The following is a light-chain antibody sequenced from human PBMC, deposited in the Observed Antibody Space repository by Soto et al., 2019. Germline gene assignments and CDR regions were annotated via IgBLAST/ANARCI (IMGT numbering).Light chain of an antibody. J-gene: IGKJ4*01. Sequence: EIVMTQSPAALSESPGERATLFCRASQSVRSNFLAWYQQKPVQAPRLLIYGASTRATGVPGRFSGSGSGTEFTLTISSLQSEDFAVYYCQQYSAWPLTFGGGTKVEIK. CDR1: QSVRSN. V-gene: IGKV3-15*01. CDR2: GAS. CDR3: QQYSAWPLT.